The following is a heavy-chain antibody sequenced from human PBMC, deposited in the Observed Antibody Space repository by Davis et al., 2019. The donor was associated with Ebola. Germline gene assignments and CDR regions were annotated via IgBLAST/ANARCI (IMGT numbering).Heavy chain of an antibody. CDR3: ARDSNYDFSAFDI. J-gene: IGHJ3*02. V-gene: IGHV3-11*01. Sequence: GESLKISCAASGFTFSTYWMSWIRQAPGKGLEWVSYISSSGSTIYYADSVKGRFTISRDNAKNSLYLQMNSLRAEDTAVYYCARDSNYDFSAFDIWGQGTMVTVSS. CDR1: GFTFSTYW. CDR2: ISSSGSTI. D-gene: IGHD3-3*01.